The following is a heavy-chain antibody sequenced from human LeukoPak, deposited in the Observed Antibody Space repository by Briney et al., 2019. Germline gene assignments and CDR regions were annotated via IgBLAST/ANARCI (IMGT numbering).Heavy chain of an antibody. CDR2: IKYDGSEK. V-gene: IGHV3-7*01. CDR3: ARDIEAAGLFFDY. J-gene: IGHJ4*02. Sequence: GGSLRLSCAASGFTFSSYWMGWVRQAPGKGLEWVANIKYDGSEKYYVDSVKGQFTISRDNAKNSVYLQMNSLRAEDTAVYYCARDIEAAGLFFDYWGQGTLVTVSS. CDR1: GFTFSSYW. D-gene: IGHD6-13*01.